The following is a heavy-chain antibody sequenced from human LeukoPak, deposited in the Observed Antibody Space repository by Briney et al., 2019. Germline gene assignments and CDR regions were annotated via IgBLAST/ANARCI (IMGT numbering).Heavy chain of an antibody. Sequence: GASVKVSCKASRYTFTGYYMHWVRQAPGQGLEWMGWINPHSGDTNYAQKFQGRVAMTRDTSTSTAYMEVSRLRSGDTAVYYCAKDMRSRGYSGYDCFDYWGQGTLVTVSS. J-gene: IGHJ4*02. D-gene: IGHD5-12*01. CDR2: INPHSGDT. V-gene: IGHV1-2*02. CDR3: AKDMRSRGYSGYDCFDY. CDR1: RYTFTGYY.